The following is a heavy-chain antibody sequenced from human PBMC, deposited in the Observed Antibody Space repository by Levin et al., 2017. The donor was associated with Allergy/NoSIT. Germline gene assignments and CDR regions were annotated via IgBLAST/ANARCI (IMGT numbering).Heavy chain of an antibody. Sequence: KVSCKGSGYRFTTYWIVWVRQMPGKGLEWMGIIYPGDSDTRYSPSFEGQVTISADKSISTAYLQWSSLKASDTAMYYCARHTHTYSSSYMDVWGRGTTVTVSS. CDR1: GYRFTTYW. J-gene: IGHJ6*03. CDR2: IYPGDSDT. D-gene: IGHD6-13*01. CDR3: ARHTHTYSSSYMDV. V-gene: IGHV5-51*01.